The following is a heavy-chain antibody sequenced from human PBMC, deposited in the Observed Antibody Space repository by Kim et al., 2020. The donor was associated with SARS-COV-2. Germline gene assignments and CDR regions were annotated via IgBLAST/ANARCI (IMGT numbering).Heavy chain of an antibody. J-gene: IGHJ4*02. Sequence: ASVKVSCKASGYIFTAYTIHWVRQAPGQSLEWVGWIDTGRGSTKHSEKLQGRVTITRDASATTTYMELRNLKSEDTAVYYCAREGNGFDSKTDYWGQGTLVTVSS. CDR1: GYIFTAYT. CDR3: AREGNGFDSKTDY. V-gene: IGHV1-3*04. D-gene: IGHD5-12*01. CDR2: IDTGRGST.